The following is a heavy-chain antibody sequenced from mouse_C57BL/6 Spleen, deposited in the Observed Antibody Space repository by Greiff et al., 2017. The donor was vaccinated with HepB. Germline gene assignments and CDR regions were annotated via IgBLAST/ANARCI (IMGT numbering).Heavy chain of an antibody. CDR1: GYTFTDYN. V-gene: IGHV1-22*01. CDR2: INPNNGGT. Sequence: EVQLQQSGPELVKPGASVKMSCKASGYTFTDYNMHWVKQSHGKSLEWIGYINPNNGGTSYNQKFKGKATLTVNKSSSTAYMELRSMTSEDSAVLYCARSRYYDDYDGRAMDYWGQGTSVTVSS. CDR3: ARSRYYDDYDGRAMDY. D-gene: IGHD2-4*01. J-gene: IGHJ4*01.